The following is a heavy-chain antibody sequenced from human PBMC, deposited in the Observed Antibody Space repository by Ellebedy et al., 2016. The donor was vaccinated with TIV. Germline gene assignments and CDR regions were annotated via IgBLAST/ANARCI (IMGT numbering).Heavy chain of an antibody. CDR1: GFTFSSYA. V-gene: IGHV3-23*01. CDR3: AKDGRYLIQTLWFGELVHNHFDY. J-gene: IGHJ4*02. D-gene: IGHD3-10*01. Sequence: GESLKISXAASGFTFSSYAMSWVRQAPGKGLEWVSAISGSGGSTYYADSVKGRFTISRDNSKNTLYLQMNSLRAEDTAVYYCAKDGRYLIQTLWFGELVHNHFDYWGQGTLVTVSS. CDR2: ISGSGGST.